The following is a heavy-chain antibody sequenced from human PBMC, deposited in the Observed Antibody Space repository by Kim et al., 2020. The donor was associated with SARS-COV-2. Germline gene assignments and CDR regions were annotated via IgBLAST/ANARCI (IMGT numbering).Heavy chain of an antibody. V-gene: IGHV4-59*13. J-gene: IGHJ5*02. Sequence: SETLSLTCTVSGGSISSYYWSWIRQPPGKGLEWIGYIYYSGSTNYNPSLKSRVTISIDTSKNQFSLKLSSVTAADTAVYHCARAPLNGYCDPWGQGTLVTFSS. CDR1: GGSISSYY. D-gene: IGHD3-22*01. CDR3: ARAPLNGYCDP. CDR2: IYYSGST.